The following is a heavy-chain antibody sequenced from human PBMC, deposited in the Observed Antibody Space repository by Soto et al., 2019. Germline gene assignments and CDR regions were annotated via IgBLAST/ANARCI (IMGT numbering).Heavy chain of an antibody. CDR3: TRVRGYCSGGSCWDYTYYFDY. Sequence: QVQLVESGGGLVKPGGSLRLSCAASGFTFSTYYMTWIRQAPGKGLEWVSYITSSGSTIYYADSVKGRFTISRDTAKNSLYLQMDSLRAEDTAVYYCTRVRGYCSGGSCWDYTYYFDYRGQGTLVTVSS. CDR2: ITSSGSTI. D-gene: IGHD2-15*01. V-gene: IGHV3-11*01. CDR1: GFTFSTYY. J-gene: IGHJ4*02.